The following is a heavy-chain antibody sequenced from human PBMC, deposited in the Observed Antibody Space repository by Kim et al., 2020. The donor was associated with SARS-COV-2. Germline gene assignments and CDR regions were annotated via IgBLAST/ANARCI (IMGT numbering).Heavy chain of an antibody. V-gene: IGHV4-59*10. CDR2: GDT. Sequence: GDTNYNPSLKSRVTRSVDTSNNQFSLNLTSVTAADTAVYYCATYNSVYYYNWGQGTLVTVSS. D-gene: IGHD3-22*01. CDR3: ATYNSVYYYN. J-gene: IGHJ4*02.